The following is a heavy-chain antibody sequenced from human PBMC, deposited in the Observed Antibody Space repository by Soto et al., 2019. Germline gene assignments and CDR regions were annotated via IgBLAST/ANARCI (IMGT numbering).Heavy chain of an antibody. Sequence: ASVKVSCKASGYTFTSYDINWVRQATGQGLEWMGWMNPNSGNTGYAQKFKGRVTMTRNTSISTAYMELSSLRSEDTAVYYCATPGIAVAGTTYYFDYWGQGTLVTVSS. J-gene: IGHJ4*02. D-gene: IGHD6-19*01. CDR1: GYTFTSYD. CDR2: MNPNSGNT. V-gene: IGHV1-8*01. CDR3: ATPGIAVAGTTYYFDY.